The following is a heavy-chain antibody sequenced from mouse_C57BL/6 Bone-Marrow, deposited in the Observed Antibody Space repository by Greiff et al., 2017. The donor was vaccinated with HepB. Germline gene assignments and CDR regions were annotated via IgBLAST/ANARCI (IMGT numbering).Heavy chain of an antibody. CDR1: GFTFSDYG. Sequence: EVKVEESGGGLVQPGGSLKLSCAASGFTFSDYGMAWVRQAPRKGPEWVAFISNLAYSIYYADTVTGRFTISRENAKNTLYLEMSSLRSEDTAMYYFARGDYGSSPWFAYWGQGTLVTVSA. CDR3: ARGDYGSSPWFAY. J-gene: IGHJ3*01. CDR2: ISNLAYSI. D-gene: IGHD1-1*01. V-gene: IGHV5-15*04.